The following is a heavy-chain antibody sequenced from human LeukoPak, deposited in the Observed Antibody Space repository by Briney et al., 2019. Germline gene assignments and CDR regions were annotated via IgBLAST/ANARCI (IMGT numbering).Heavy chain of an antibody. J-gene: IGHJ4*02. V-gene: IGHV4-39*01. CDR3: ARLGSSAPLYYFDY. Sequence: SETLSLTCTVAGGSISSSSYYWGWIHQPPGKGLEWIGNIYYSGSTYYNPSLKSRVTISADTSKNQFSLKLSSVTAADSAMYYCARLGSSAPLYYFDYWGQGTLVTVSS. CDR2: IYYSGST. CDR1: GGSISSSSYY. D-gene: IGHD6-19*01.